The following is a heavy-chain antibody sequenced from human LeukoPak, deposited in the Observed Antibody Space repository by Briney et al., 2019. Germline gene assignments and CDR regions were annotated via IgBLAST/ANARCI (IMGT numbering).Heavy chain of an antibody. D-gene: IGHD2-2*01. CDR2: INPNSGGT. Sequence: ASVKVSCKASGYTFTGYYMHWVRQAPGQGLEWMGWINPNSGGTNYAQKFQGRVTMTRDTSISTAYMELSRLRSDDTAVYYCARARRYCSSTSCSMRAEYFQHWGQGTLVTVSS. J-gene: IGHJ1*01. V-gene: IGHV1-2*02. CDR3: ARARRYCSSTSCSMRAEYFQH. CDR1: GYTFTGYY.